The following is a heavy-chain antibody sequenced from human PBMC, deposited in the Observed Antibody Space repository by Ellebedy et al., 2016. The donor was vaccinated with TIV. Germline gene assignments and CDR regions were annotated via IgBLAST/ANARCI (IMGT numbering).Heavy chain of an antibody. D-gene: IGHD5-24*01. J-gene: IGHJ5*02. Sequence: GESLKISCKGSGYSFASYWISWVRQMPGKGLEWMGKINPSDSDTNYSPSFQGHVSFSADTSIRTAYLQWSGLKASDTAMYYCATQLERRGGASSWGQGTLVTVSS. CDR3: ATQLERRGGASS. CDR2: INPSDSDT. V-gene: IGHV5-10-1*01. CDR1: GYSFASYW.